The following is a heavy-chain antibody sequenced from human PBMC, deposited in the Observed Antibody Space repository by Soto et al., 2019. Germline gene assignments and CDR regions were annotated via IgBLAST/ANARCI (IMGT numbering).Heavy chain of an antibody. Sequence: ASVKVSCKASGYTFTSYAMDWVRQAPGQRLEWMGWINAGNGNTKYSQKFQGSVTMTRNTSISTAYMELSSLGSEDTAVYYCARERTTISMDVWGQGTTVTVSS. CDR3: ARERTTISMDV. D-gene: IGHD3-9*01. J-gene: IGHJ6*02. CDR2: INAGNGNT. V-gene: IGHV1-3*01. CDR1: GYTFTSYA.